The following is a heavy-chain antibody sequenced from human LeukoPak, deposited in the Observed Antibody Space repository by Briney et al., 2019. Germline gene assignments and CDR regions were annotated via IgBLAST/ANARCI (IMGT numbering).Heavy chain of an antibody. D-gene: IGHD2-8*01. V-gene: IGHV4-39*01. CDR2: IYYSGSS. Sequence: TSETLSLTCTVSGGSISSSSYYWGWIRQPPGKGLEWIGSIYYSGSSYYTPSLKSRLTISVDTSKDQFSLKLTSVTAAGTAVYYCAASGYSTRWYYYDFWGQGTLVTVSS. J-gene: IGHJ4*02. CDR1: GGSISSSSYY. CDR3: AASGYSTRWYYYDF.